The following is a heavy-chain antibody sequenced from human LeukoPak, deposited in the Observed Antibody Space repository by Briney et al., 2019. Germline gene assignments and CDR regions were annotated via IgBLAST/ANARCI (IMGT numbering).Heavy chain of an antibody. CDR2: IYYSGST. CDR1: GGSISSSRYY. D-gene: IGHD2-2*01. Sequence: PSETLSLTCTVSGGSISSSRYYWGWIRQPPGKGLEWIGSIYYSGSTYYNPSLKSRVTVSVDTSENQFSLKLSSVTAADTALYFCVRTRLSDHIVPATGWADDAGDMWGQGTMVTVSS. V-gene: IGHV4-39*01. J-gene: IGHJ3*02. CDR3: VRTRLSDHIVPATGWADDAGDM.